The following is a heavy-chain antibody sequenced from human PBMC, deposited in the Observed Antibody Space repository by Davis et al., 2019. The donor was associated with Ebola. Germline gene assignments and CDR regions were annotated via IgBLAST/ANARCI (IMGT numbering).Heavy chain of an antibody. CDR2: IYHSGTI. CDR1: GVSIWSSNW. V-gene: IGHV4-4*02. Sequence: SETLSLTCAVSGVSIWSSNWWTWVRQSPGKGLEWIGEIYHSGTIRYNPSLKSRVTISEDKAENQVSLKMTSVTAADTAVYYCARAQAGVVASALDVWGQGTAVTVSS. CDR3: ARAQAGVVASALDV. J-gene: IGHJ6*02. D-gene: IGHD3-22*01.